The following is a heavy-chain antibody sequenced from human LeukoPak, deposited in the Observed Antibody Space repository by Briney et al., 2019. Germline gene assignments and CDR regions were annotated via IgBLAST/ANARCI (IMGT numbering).Heavy chain of an antibody. Sequence: PGGSLRLSCAAFGFTFSDYYMSWIRQAPGKGLEWVSYISSSGSTIYYADSVKGRFTISRDNAKNSLYLQMNSLRAEDTAVYYCARTYNWNLNYYYMDVWGKGTTVTVSS. CDR1: GFTFSDYY. V-gene: IGHV3-11*04. D-gene: IGHD1-7*01. J-gene: IGHJ6*03. CDR2: ISSSGSTI. CDR3: ARTYNWNLNYYYMDV.